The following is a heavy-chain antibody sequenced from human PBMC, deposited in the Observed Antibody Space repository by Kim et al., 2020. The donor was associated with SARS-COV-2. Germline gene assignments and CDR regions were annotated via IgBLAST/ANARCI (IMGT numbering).Heavy chain of an antibody. J-gene: IGHJ6*01. V-gene: IGHV4-34*01. CDR1: GGSFSGYY. D-gene: IGHD4-17*01. CDR3: ARGRAGTTVGTLGLGYYY. CDR2: INHSGST. Sequence: SETLSLTCAVYGGSFSGYYWSWIRQPPGKGLEWIGEINHSGSTNYNPSLKSRVTISVDTSKNQFSLKLSSVTAADTAVYYCARGRAGTTVGTLGLGYYY.